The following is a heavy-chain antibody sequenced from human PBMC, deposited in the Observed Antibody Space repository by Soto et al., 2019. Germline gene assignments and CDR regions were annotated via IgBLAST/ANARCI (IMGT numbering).Heavy chain of an antibody. D-gene: IGHD1-7*01. J-gene: IGHJ4*02. CDR3: ARGSTGTIDY. V-gene: IGHV4-59*01. Sequence: SETLSLTCTVSGCSISSYYWSWIRQPPGKGLEWIGYIYYSGSTNYNPSLKSRVTISVDTSKNQFSLKLSSVTAADTAVYYCARGSTGTIDYWGQGTLVTVSS. CDR1: GCSISSYY. CDR2: IYYSGST.